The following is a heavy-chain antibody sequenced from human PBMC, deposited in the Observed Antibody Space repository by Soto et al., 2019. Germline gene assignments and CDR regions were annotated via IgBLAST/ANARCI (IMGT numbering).Heavy chain of an antibody. Sequence: SETLSLTCTVSGGSFKSGSYSWSWIRQPPGKGLEWIGYVYHTGRTSYNPSLKSRVSISMDTSKNQFSLNLDSVTAADTAVYYCARAQQLGVDYWGQGTLVTVSS. V-gene: IGHV4-61*01. D-gene: IGHD6-6*01. CDR2: VYHTGRT. CDR1: GGSFKSGSYS. J-gene: IGHJ4*02. CDR3: ARAQQLGVDY.